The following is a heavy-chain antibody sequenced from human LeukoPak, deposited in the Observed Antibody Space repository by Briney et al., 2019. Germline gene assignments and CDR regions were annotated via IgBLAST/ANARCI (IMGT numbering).Heavy chain of an antibody. Sequence: GGSLRLSCVASGFTFSNNWMSWVRQAPGKGLEWVANIKEDESIKSYVDSVKGRFTISRDNAKNSLYLQMNSLRVEDTAVYYFARVPEGGVGDYWGRGTLFTVSS. J-gene: IGHJ4*02. CDR1: GFTFSNNW. CDR2: IKEDESIK. D-gene: IGHD3-16*01. CDR3: ARVPEGGVGDY. V-gene: IGHV3-7*01.